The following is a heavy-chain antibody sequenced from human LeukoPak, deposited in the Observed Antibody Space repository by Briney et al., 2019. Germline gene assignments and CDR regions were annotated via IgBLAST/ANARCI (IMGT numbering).Heavy chain of an antibody. J-gene: IGHJ6*03. CDR1: GGSISSYY. CDR2: IYYSGST. Sequence: ASETLSLTCTVSGGSISSYYWSWIRQPPGKGLEWIGYIYYSGSTNYNPSLKSRVTISVDTSKSQFSLKLSSETAADTAVYYCARDLAYDSSGYYPSLPHYYMDVWGKGTTVTVSS. V-gene: IGHV4-59*01. CDR3: ARDLAYDSSGYYPSLPHYYMDV. D-gene: IGHD3-22*01.